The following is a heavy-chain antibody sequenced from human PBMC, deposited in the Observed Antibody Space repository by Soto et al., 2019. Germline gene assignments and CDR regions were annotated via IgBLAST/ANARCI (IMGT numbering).Heavy chain of an antibody. V-gene: IGHV1-3*01. CDR1: GFLFTSSA. CDR2: IDPGNGNT. J-gene: IGHJ6*02. CDR3: ARAVARGVKSIYYYYGMDV. D-gene: IGHD3-10*01. Sequence: ASVKVSCKTSGFLFTSSAVQWVRQARGQRLEWMGWIDPGNGNTEYSQKFQGRVTITRDTSASTAYMEQSSLRSEDTAVYYCARAVARGVKSIYYYYGMDVWGQGTTVTVSS.